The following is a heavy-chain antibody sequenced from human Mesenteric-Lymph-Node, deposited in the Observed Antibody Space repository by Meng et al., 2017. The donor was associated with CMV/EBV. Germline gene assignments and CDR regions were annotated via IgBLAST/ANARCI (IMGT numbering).Heavy chain of an antibody. CDR2: IYWNDNK. V-gene: IGHV2-5*01. J-gene: IGHJ4*02. Sequence: FCGFSLSTSEVGVGWLRQPPGKALEWLSLIYWNDNKHYNPSLNNRLTITKDTSKNQVVLTLTNVDPVDTATYYCTHRSGPGSYYDYWGQGTLVTVSS. CDR3: THRSGPGSYYDY. D-gene: IGHD3-10*01. CDR1: GFSLSTSEVG.